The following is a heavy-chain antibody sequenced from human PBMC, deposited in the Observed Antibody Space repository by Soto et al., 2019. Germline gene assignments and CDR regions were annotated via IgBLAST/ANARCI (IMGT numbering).Heavy chain of an antibody. CDR2: IYWNDDK. V-gene: IGHV2-5*01. D-gene: IGHD6-6*01. CDR3: ARGLATLPVFAFDV. Sequence: GSGPTLVNPTQTLTLTCSLSGISLSTSGLGLGWIRQTPGKALEWLALIYWNDDKHYSPSLKSRLTITKDTSKNQAVLTMTNMDPVDTATYYCARGLATLPVFAFDVWGQGTTVTVSS. J-gene: IGHJ6*02. CDR1: GISLSTSGLG.